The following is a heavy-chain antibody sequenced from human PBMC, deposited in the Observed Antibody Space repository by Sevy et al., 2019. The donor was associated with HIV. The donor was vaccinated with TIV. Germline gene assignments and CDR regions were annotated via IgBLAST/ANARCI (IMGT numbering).Heavy chain of an antibody. CDR3: ARDPRMYGDYLLAYFDY. V-gene: IGHV3-33*01. Sequence: WGSLRLSCAASGFTPSTYGMHWVRQAPGKGLEWVAVIGYDGSNKYYADSVKGRFTISRDNSKNTLFLQMDSLRADDTAVYYCARDPRMYGDYLLAYFDYWGQGTLVTVSS. CDR2: IGYDGSNK. D-gene: IGHD2-8*01. J-gene: IGHJ4*02. CDR1: GFTPSTYG.